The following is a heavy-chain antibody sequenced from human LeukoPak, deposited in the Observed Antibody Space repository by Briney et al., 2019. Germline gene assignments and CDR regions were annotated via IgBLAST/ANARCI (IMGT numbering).Heavy chain of an antibody. Sequence: SETLSLTCIVPGGSISSSSYYLAWIRQSPGKGLEWIGTFSSGGSAYYNPSLTSRVSISKDTSDNQFSLRLYSVTAADTAVYYCARKQTGTMYDVWGQGTQVTVSS. CDR1: GGSISSSSYY. D-gene: IGHD1-7*01. J-gene: IGHJ4*02. V-gene: IGHV4-39*07. CDR2: FSSGGSA. CDR3: ARKQTGTMYDV.